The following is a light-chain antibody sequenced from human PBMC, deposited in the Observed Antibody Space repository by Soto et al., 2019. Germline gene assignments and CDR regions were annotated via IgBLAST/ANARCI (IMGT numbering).Light chain of an antibody. CDR1: QTISSW. CDR3: QQYYGPLYS. Sequence: DIQMTQSPSTLSGSVGDRVTITCRASQTISSWLAWYQQKPGKAPKLLIYKASTLKSGVPSRFSGSGSGTEFTLTISSLQPDDFATYYCQQYYGPLYSFGQGTKVEI. V-gene: IGKV1-5*03. CDR2: KAS. J-gene: IGKJ2*03.